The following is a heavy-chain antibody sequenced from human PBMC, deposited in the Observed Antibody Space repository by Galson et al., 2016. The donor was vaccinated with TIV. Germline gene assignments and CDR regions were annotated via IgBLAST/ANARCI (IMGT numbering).Heavy chain of an antibody. CDR1: GFTFNSYP. D-gene: IGHD5/OR15-5a*01. Sequence: SLRLSCAASGFTFNSYPMHWVRQAPGKGLEWVAYISFDGSEKYYADAVKGRFAISRDKSKNTLYLQMNSLRSDDTAPYYCARVYADYYFDYWGQGVLVTVSS. V-gene: IGHV3-30*09. J-gene: IGHJ4*02. CDR3: ARVYADYYFDY. CDR2: ISFDGSEK.